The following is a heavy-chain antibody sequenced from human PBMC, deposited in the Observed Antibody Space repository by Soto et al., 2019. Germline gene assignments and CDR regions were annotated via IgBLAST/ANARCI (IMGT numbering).Heavy chain of an antibody. CDR1: RYIFTAYF. V-gene: IGHV1-2*02. J-gene: IGHJ5*02. Sequence: QVQLVQSGAEVKKPGASVKVSCKAPRYIFTAYFMHWVRQAPGQGLEWMGWINPNNGATHYGLSFRGRVTMTRDTSISTAYMELSSLRSDDTAVYYFASHDRGARFDPWGQGTLVFVSS. D-gene: IGHD1-1*01. CDR3: ASHDRGARFDP. CDR2: INPNNGAT.